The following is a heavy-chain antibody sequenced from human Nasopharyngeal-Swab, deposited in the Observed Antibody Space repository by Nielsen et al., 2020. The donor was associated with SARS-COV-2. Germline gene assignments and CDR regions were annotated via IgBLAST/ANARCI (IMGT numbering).Heavy chain of an antibody. V-gene: IGHV3-11*06. CDR3: ARRYYDYIWGSYTPNGMDV. D-gene: IGHD3-16*01. J-gene: IGHJ6*02. CDR2: ISSNSSYT. Sequence: WIRQPPGKGLEWVSYISSNSSYTYYADSVKGRFTISRDNSKNTLYLQMSSLRAEDTAVYYCARRYYDYIWGSYTPNGMDVWGQGTTVTVSS.